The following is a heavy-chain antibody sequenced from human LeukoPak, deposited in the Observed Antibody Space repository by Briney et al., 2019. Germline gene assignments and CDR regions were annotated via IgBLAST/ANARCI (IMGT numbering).Heavy chain of an antibody. CDR2: IPYDGSNK. V-gene: IGHV3-30*04. CDR1: GFTFSTYA. D-gene: IGHD3-22*01. Sequence: GGSLRLSCAASGFTFSTYAMHWVRQAPGKGLEWVAVIPYDGSNKYYADSVKGRFTISRDNSKNTLYLQMNSLRAEDTAVYYCAKEDSYYYDSSGYYSYYFDYWGQGTLVTVSS. CDR3: AKEDSYYYDSSGYYSYYFDY. J-gene: IGHJ4*02.